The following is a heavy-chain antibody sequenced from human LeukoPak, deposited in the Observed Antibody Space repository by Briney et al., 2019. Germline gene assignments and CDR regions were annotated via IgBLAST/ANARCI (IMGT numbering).Heavy chain of an antibody. V-gene: IGHV4-59*12. Sequence: SETLSLTCTVSGGSISTYYWNWIRQPPGKGLEWIGYIYYSGRTNYNPSLKSRVTISVDTSKNQFSLKLSSVTAADTAVYYCARVQYYYDSSGAAGWFDPWGQGTLVTVSS. CDR3: ARVQYYYDSSGAAGWFDP. CDR1: GGSISTYY. J-gene: IGHJ5*02. D-gene: IGHD3-22*01. CDR2: IYYSGRT.